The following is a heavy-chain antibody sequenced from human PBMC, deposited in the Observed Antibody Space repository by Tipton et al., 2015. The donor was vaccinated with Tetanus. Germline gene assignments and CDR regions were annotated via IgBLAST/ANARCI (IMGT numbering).Heavy chain of an antibody. CDR1: GVIFSSYG. V-gene: IGHV3-33*01. CDR3: AGEADCSGGSCFSGDFDA. D-gene: IGHD2-15*01. CDR2: SWNDGTDK. J-gene: IGHJ4*02. Sequence: SLRLSCAASGVIFSSYGIHWVRQAPGKGLERLAVSWNDGTDKYYADSVNGRFPISRDNSKNTLYRQMHSLRAEDTALYYCAGEADCSGGSCFSGDFDAWGQGTQVTVSS.